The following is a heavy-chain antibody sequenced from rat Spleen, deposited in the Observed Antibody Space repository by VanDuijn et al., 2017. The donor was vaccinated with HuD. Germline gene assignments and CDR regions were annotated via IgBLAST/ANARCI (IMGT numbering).Heavy chain of an antibody. Sequence: EVQLVESGGGLVQAGRSMKLSCVASGFTFSNYDMAWVRQAPTKGLEWVASISTGGGNTYYRDSVKGRFTISRDNAKNTQSLQMDSLRSEDTATYYCARLIGDYFDYWGQGASVTVSS. D-gene: IGHD1-7*01. CDR3: ARLIGDYFDY. CDR2: ISTGGGNT. J-gene: IGHJ4*01. CDR1: GFTFSNYD. V-gene: IGHV5S13*01.